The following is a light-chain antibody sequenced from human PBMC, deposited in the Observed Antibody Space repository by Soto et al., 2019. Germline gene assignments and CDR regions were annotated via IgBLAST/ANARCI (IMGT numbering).Light chain of an antibody. Sequence: DLQMTQSPSSLSANVGDRVTITCRASQSISTYVNWYQQRPGKAPNLLIYAASNLQSGVPSRFXGSGSGTDFTLTISSLQREDFASYYCQQSYSTIGRTFGQGTKVEIK. CDR3: QQSYSTIGRT. CDR1: QSISTY. J-gene: IGKJ1*01. V-gene: IGKV1-39*01. CDR2: AAS.